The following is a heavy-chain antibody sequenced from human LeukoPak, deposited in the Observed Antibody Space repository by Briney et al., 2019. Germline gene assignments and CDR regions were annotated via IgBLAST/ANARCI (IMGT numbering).Heavy chain of an antibody. D-gene: IGHD3-3*01. CDR2: INSDGSST. V-gene: IGHV3-74*01. CDR1: GFTFSSYW. Sequence: PGGSLRLSCAASGFTFSSYWMHWVRQAPGKGLVWVPRINSDGSSTTYADSVKGRFTISRDNAKNTLYLQMNSLRAEDTAVYYCARVEPIRLLVDYWGQGTLVTVSS. CDR3: ARVEPIRLLVDY. J-gene: IGHJ4*02.